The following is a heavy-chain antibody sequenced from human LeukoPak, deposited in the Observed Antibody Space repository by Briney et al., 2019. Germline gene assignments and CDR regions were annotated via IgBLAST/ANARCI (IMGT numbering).Heavy chain of an antibody. CDR1: GGSFSGYY. V-gene: IGHV4-34*01. Sequence: SETLSLTCAVYGGSFSGYYWSWIRQPPGKGLEWIGETNHSGSTNYNPSLKSRVTISVDTSKNQFSPKLSSVTAADTAVYYCARGSGYDILTGPHDDAFDIWGQGTMVTVSS. J-gene: IGHJ3*02. CDR2: TNHSGST. CDR3: ARGSGYDILTGPHDDAFDI. D-gene: IGHD3-9*01.